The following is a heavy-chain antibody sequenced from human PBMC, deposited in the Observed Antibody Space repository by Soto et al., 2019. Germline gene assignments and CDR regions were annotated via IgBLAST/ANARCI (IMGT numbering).Heavy chain of an antibody. CDR3: ARDDCSGGSGYLGDY. CDR1: GYTFTSYG. CDR2: ISAYNGNT. J-gene: IGHJ4*02. Sequence: QVQLVQSGAEVKKPGASVKVSCKASGYTFTSYGISWVRQAPGQGLEWMGWISAYNGNTNYAQKLQGRVTMTTDTSTSKAYRDLRSLRSDDRAVYYGARDDCSGGSGYLGDYWGQGTLVTVSS. V-gene: IGHV1-18*01. D-gene: IGHD2-15*01.